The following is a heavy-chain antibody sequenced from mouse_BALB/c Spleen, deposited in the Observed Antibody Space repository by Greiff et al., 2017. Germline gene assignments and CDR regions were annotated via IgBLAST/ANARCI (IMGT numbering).Heavy chain of an antibody. Sequence: QVQLQQPGAELVKPGAPVKLSCKASGYTFTSYWLNWVKQRPGRGLEWIGRIDPSDSETHYNQKFKDKATLTVDKSSSTAYIQRSSLTSEDSAVYYCARWDNRFAYWGQGTLVTVSA. J-gene: IGHJ3*01. CDR1: GYTFTSYW. V-gene: IGHV1-69*02. D-gene: IGHD1-3*01. CDR2: IDPSDSET. CDR3: ARWDNRFAY.